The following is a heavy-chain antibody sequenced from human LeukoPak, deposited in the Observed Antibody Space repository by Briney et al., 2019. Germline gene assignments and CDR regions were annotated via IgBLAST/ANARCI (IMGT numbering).Heavy chain of an antibody. CDR1: GYTFTSYG. CDR2: ISAYNGNT. D-gene: IGHD2-2*01. CDR3: ASATPSDTDYYGMDV. V-gene: IGHV1-18*01. Sequence: ASVKVSCKASGYTFTSYGISWVRQAPGQGLERMGWISAYNGNTNYAQKLQGRVTMTTDTSTSTAYMELRSLRSDDTAVYYCASATPSDTDYYGMDVWGQGTTVTVSS. J-gene: IGHJ6*02.